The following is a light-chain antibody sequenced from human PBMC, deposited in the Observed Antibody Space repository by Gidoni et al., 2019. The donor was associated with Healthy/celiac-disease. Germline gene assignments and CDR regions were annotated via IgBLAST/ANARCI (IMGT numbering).Light chain of an antibody. J-gene: IGKJ5*01. CDR1: QSISIW. Sequence: DIQMTQSPSTLSASVGDRVTITCRASQSISIWLAWYQQKPGKAPKLLIYDASSLESGVPSRFSGSGSGTEFTLTISSLQPDDFATYYCQQYNSLSITFGQGTRLEIK. CDR2: DAS. CDR3: QQYNSLSIT. V-gene: IGKV1-5*01.